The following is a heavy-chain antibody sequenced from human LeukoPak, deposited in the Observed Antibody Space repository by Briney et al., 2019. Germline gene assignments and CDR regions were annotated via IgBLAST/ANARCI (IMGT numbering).Heavy chain of an antibody. CDR2: IIPILGIA. CDR3: ARCGDSTSCYDLDY. D-gene: IGHD2-2*01. J-gene: IGHJ4*02. Sequence: GASVKVSCKASGGTFSSYTISWVRQAPGQGLEWMGRIIPILGIANYAQKFQGRVTITADKSTSTAYMELSSLRSEDTAVYYCARCGDSTSCYDLDYWGQGTLVTVSS. CDR1: GGTFSSYT. V-gene: IGHV1-69*02.